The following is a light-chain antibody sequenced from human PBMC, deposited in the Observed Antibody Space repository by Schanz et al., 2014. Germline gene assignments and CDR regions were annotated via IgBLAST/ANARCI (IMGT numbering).Light chain of an antibody. Sequence: EIVMTQSPATLSVSPGERATLSCRASQSVGRNLAWYQQKPGQAPRVLIYGASTRATDIPARFSGSGSGTEFTLTISSLQPEDFAVYYCQQRHSWPLTFGGGTKVEIK. CDR1: QSVGRN. V-gene: IGKV3-15*01. J-gene: IGKJ4*01. CDR2: GAS. CDR3: QQRHSWPLT.